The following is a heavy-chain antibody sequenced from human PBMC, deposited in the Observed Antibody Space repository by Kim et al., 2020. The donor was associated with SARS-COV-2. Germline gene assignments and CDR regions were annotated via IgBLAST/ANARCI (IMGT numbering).Heavy chain of an antibody. CDR1: GFTFSSYA. CDR2: ISGSGGST. J-gene: IGHJ4*01. D-gene: IGHD1-26*01. CDR3: AKLGPVLYGKLEPRFDY. Sequence: GGSLRLSCAASGFTFSSYAMRWVRQAPGKGLEWVSAISGSGGSTYYADSVKGRFTISRDNSKNTLYLQMNSLRAEDTAVYYCAKLGPVLYGKLEPRFDYWGQGTLVTVSS. V-gene: IGHV3-23*01.